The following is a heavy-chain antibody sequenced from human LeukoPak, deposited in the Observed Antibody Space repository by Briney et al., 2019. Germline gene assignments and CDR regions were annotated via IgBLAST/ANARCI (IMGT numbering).Heavy chain of an antibody. Sequence: GGSLRHSCAASGFTFSSYAMSWVRQAPGKGLEWVSAISGSGGSTYYADSVKGRFTISRDNSKNTLYLQMNSLRAEDTAVYYCAKDQAVTIFGVVHPPYYFDYWGQGTLVTVSS. V-gene: IGHV3-23*01. J-gene: IGHJ4*02. D-gene: IGHD3-3*01. CDR2: ISGSGGST. CDR3: AKDQAVTIFGVVHPPYYFDY. CDR1: GFTFSSYA.